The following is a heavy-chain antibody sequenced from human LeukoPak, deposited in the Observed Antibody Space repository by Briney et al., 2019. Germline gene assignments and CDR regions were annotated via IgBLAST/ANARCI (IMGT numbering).Heavy chain of an antibody. J-gene: IGHJ6*03. D-gene: IGHD2-8*02. Sequence: PAGSLRLSCAASGFTFDDYARHWVRQAPGKGLEWISLISGDGGSTYYADSVKGRFTISRDNSKNSLYLQMNSLRTEDTALYYCAKDIFRGALVGYYMDVWGKGTTVTVSS. V-gene: IGHV3-43*02. CDR3: AKDIFRGALVGYYMDV. CDR1: GFTFDDYA. CDR2: ISGDGGST.